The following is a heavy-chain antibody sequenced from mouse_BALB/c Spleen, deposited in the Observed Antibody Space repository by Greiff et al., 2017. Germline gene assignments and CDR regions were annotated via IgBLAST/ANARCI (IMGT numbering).Heavy chain of an antibody. CDR1: GYTFTDYE. Sequence: QVQLQQSGAELVRPGASVTLSCKASGYTFTDYEMHWVKQTPVHGLEWIGAIDPETGGTAYNQKFKGKATLTAEKSSSTAYMEIRSRTSEDSAVFICTRGGGYDAYFDTWGEGTTLTVSS. V-gene: IGHV1-15*01. CDR3: TRGGGYDAYFDT. J-gene: IGHJ2*01. D-gene: IGHD2-2*01. CDR2: IDPETGGT.